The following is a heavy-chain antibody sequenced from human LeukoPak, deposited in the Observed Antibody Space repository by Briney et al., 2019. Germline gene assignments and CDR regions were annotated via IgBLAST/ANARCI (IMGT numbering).Heavy chain of an antibody. CDR2: ISGSGGGT. CDR3: AKDPYYYDTSGYNGDY. V-gene: IGHV3-23*01. D-gene: IGHD3-22*01. Sequence: GGSLRLSCAASGFTFSNYAMSWVRQAPGKGLEWVSSISGSGGGTYYADSVKGRFTISRDNSKNTLFLQMNSLRAEDTAVYYCAKDPYYYDTSGYNGDYWGQGTLVTVSS. CDR1: GFTFSNYA. J-gene: IGHJ4*02.